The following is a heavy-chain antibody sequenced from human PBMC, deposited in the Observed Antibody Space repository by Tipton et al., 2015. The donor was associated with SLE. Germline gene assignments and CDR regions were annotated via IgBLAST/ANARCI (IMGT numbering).Heavy chain of an antibody. V-gene: IGHV1-8*01. CDR3: ATAPTQLGFDY. J-gene: IGHJ4*02. Sequence: QSGAEVKKPGASVKVSCKASGYTFTSFDINWVRQATGQGLEWMGWMNPNSGNTAYAQKFQGRVTMTRDTSISTAYMELSSLRSEDTAVYYCATAPTQLGFDYWGPGTLAPVSS. D-gene: IGHD5-24*01. CDR1: GYTFTSFD. CDR2: MNPNSGNT.